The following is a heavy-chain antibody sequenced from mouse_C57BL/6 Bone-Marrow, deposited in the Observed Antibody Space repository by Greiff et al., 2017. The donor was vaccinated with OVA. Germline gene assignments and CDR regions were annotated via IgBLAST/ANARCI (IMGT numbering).Heavy chain of an antibody. D-gene: IGHD1-1*01. CDR2: IWWDDDK. V-gene: IGHV8-8*01. CDR1: GFSLSTFGMG. Sequence: QVTLKVSGPGILQPSQTLSLTCSFSGFSLSTFGMGVGWIRQPSGKGLEWLAHIWWDDDKYYNPALKSRLTISKDTSKNQVFLKNANVDTADTATYYWARIPDYYGSSYGYFDVWGTGTTVTVSS. CDR3: ARIPDYYGSSYGYFDV. J-gene: IGHJ1*03.